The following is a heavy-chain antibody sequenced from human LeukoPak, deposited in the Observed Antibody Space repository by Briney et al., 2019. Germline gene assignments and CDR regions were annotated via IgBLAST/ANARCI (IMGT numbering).Heavy chain of an antibody. Sequence: GSLRLSCAASGFTFSSYSMNWVRQAPGKGLEWVSSISSSSSYIYYADSVKGRFTISRDNAKNSLYLQMNSLRAEDTAVYYCASFFLGYCSSTSCYGPDYWGQGTLVTVSS. D-gene: IGHD2-2*01. CDR2: ISSSSSYI. CDR1: GFTFSSYS. J-gene: IGHJ4*02. V-gene: IGHV3-21*01. CDR3: ASFFLGYCSSTSCYGPDY.